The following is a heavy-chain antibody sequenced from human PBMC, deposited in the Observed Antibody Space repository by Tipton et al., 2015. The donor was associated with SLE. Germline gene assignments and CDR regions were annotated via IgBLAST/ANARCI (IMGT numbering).Heavy chain of an antibody. CDR3: AKDAKLDSSSYYFDY. Sequence: SLRLSCAASGFTFSSYGMHWVRQAPGKGLEWVAFIRYDGSNKYYADSVKGRFTISRDNSKNTLYLQMNSLRAEDTAVYYCAKDAKLDSSSYYFDYWGQGTLVTVSS. J-gene: IGHJ4*02. CDR2: IRYDGSNK. V-gene: IGHV3-30*02. D-gene: IGHD6-6*01. CDR1: GFTFSSYG.